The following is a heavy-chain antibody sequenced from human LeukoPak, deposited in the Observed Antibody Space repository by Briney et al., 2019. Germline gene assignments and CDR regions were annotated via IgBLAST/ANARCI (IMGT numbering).Heavy chain of an antibody. CDR3: ARHYDILTEHDAFDI. CDR1: GYTFTSYA. Sequence: ASVKVSCKASGYTFTSYAMNWVRQAPGQGLEWMGWINTNTGNPTYAQGFTGRFVFSLDTSVSTAYLQISSLKAEDTAVYYCARHYDILTEHDAFDIWGQGTMVTVSS. D-gene: IGHD3-9*01. CDR2: INTNTGNP. J-gene: IGHJ3*02. V-gene: IGHV7-4-1*02.